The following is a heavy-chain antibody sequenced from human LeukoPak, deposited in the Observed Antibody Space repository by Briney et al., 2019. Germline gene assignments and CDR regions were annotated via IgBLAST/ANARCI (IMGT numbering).Heavy chain of an antibody. CDR3: ARDNRRYDFWSGYYGYYFDY. J-gene: IGHJ4*02. Sequence: PSETLSLTCAVYGGSFSGYYWSWIRQPPGKGLEWIGEINHSGSTNYNPSLKSRVTISVDTSKNQFSLKLSSVTAADTAVYYCARDNRRYDFWSGYYGYYFDYWGQGTLVTVSS. V-gene: IGHV4-34*01. CDR2: INHSGST. D-gene: IGHD3-3*01. CDR1: GGSFSGYY.